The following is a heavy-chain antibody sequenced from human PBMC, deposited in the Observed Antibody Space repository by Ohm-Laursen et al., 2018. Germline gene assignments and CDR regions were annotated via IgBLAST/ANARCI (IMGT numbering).Heavy chain of an antibody. J-gene: IGHJ4*02. CDR3: ARKMTTGDY. D-gene: IGHD4-17*01. Sequence: SLRLSCAASGFTFRSYEMNWVRQAPGKGLEWISYISSSGSTIYYADSVKGRFTISRDNAKNSLYLQMNSLRAEDTAVYYCARKMTTGDYWGQGTLVTVSS. CDR2: ISSSGSTI. V-gene: IGHV3-48*03. CDR1: GFTFRSYE.